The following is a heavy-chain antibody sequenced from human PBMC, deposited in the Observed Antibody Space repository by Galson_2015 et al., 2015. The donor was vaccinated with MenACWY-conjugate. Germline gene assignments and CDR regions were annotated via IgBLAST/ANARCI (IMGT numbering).Heavy chain of an antibody. V-gene: IGHV3-30*18. CDR2: ISYDGSNK. CDR1: GFTFSSYG. J-gene: IGHJ4*02. D-gene: IGHD3-22*01. CDR3: AKDPRRYYDSSGHDY. Sequence: SLRLSCAASGFTFSSYGMHWVRQAPGKGLEWVAVISYDGSNKYYADSVKGRFTISRDNSKNTLYLQMNSLRAEDTAVYYCAKDPRRYYDSSGHDYWGQGTLVTVSS.